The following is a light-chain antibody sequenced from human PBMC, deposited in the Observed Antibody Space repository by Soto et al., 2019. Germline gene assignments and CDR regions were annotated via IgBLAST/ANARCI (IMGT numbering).Light chain of an antibody. V-gene: IGLV2-11*01. CDR2: DVS. CDR3: CSYAGSYTLWV. CDR1: SSDVGGYNY. J-gene: IGLJ3*02. Sequence: QSALTQPRSVSGSPGQSVTISCTGTSSDVGGYNYVSWYKQHPGKAPKLMIYDVSKRPSGVPDRFSGSKSGNTASLTISGLQAEDEADYYCCSYAGSYTLWVFGGGTKLTV.